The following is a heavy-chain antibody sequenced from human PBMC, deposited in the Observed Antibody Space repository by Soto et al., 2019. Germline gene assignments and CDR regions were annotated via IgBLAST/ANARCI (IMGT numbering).Heavy chain of an antibody. Sequence: QVQLVQSGAEVKKPGASVKVSCKASGYTFTSYDINWVRQATGQGLEWMGWINPNSGNTGYAQKFQGRVTMTRSTSISTAYMELSSLRSEDTALYYCARANPMTTVTYDAQPFDLWGLGTLVTVSS. CDR3: ARANPMTTVTYDAQPFDL. D-gene: IGHD4-17*01. J-gene: IGHJ2*01. CDR2: INPNSGNT. CDR1: GYTFTSYD. V-gene: IGHV1-8*01.